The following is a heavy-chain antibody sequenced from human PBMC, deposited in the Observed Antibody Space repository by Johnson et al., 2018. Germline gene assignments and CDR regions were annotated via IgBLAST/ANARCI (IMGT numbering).Heavy chain of an antibody. CDR1: GGFFNTFA. Sequence: QVQLVESGAEVKKPGSSVKVSCKASGGFFNTFAISWVRQAPGQGLEWMGGIIPLFGTPHYAQEFQDRVTITADESTGTAYMDLSSLRSGDTAVFYSGVLDTSVVTSFHYYGMDAWGQGTTVTVSS. CDR3: GVLDTSVVTSFHYYGMDA. J-gene: IGHJ6*02. V-gene: IGHV1-69*01. CDR2: IIPLFGTP. D-gene: IGHD4-23*01.